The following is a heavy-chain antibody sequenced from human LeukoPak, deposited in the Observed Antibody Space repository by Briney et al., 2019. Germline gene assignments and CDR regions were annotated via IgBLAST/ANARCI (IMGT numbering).Heavy chain of an antibody. Sequence: GGSLRLSCAASGFPFSSHAMSWVRQPPGKGLEWVAAISNGKTYYANSGRGRFAISRDDSTNPVYLHMNSLRDEDTALYHCVREAGYCAPVCVKTNWFDPWGQGTLVTVSS. J-gene: IGHJ5*02. CDR2: ISNGKT. D-gene: IGHD2-15*01. CDR3: VREAGYCAPVCVKTNWFDP. CDR1: GFPFSSHA. V-gene: IGHV3-23*01.